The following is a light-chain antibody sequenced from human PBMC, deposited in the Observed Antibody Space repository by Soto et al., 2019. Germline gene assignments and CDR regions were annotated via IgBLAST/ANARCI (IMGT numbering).Light chain of an antibody. Sequence: EIVLTQSPGTLSLSPGERATLSCRASQSVSSNYLAWYQQKPGQAPRLLIYLASSRAPGIPDWFSGSGSGTDFTLTISRLEPEDFAVYYCQQYASSRTFGQGTKVEIK. J-gene: IGKJ1*01. CDR1: QSVSSNY. CDR2: LAS. V-gene: IGKV3-20*01. CDR3: QQYASSRT.